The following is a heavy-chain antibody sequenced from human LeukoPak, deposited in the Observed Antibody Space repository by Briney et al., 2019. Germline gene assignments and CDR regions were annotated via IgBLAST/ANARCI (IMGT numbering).Heavy chain of an antibody. Sequence: PSETLSLTCAVYGGSFSGYYWGWIRQPPGKGLEWIGEINHSGSTNYNPSLKSRVTISVDTSKNQFSLKLSSVTAADTAMYYCARLYDYVWGSYRTNNWFDPWGQGTLVTVSS. V-gene: IGHV4-34*01. CDR2: INHSGST. J-gene: IGHJ5*02. D-gene: IGHD3-16*02. CDR3: ARLYDYVWGSYRTNNWFDP. CDR1: GGSFSGYY.